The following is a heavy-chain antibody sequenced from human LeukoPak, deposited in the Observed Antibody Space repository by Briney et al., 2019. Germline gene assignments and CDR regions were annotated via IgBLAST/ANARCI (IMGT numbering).Heavy chain of an antibody. CDR2: IYYSGST. J-gene: IGHJ3*02. Sequence: PSETLSLTCTVSGGSISSGGYYWSWIRQHPGKGLEWIGYIYYSGSTYYNPSLKSRVTISVDTSKNQFSLKLSSVTAADTAVYYCARVGRPEDAFDIWGQGTMVTVSS. V-gene: IGHV4-31*03. CDR3: ARVGRPEDAFDI. CDR1: GGSISSGGYY.